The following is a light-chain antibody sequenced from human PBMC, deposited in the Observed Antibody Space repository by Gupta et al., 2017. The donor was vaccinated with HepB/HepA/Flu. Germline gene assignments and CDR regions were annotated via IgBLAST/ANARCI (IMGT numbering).Light chain of an antibody. V-gene: IGLV1-40*01. Sequence: SFLTQPPSASAAAVRRITLSCTGSSSNVGAGSDVNWYQQLPGTAPKLLIYGNTNRPSGVPDRFSGSKSGTSASLAITGLQAEDEADYYCQSYDSPLNFYVFGTGTKVTVL. CDR2: GNT. CDR1: SSNVGAGSD. J-gene: IGLJ1*01. CDR3: QSYDSPLNFYV.